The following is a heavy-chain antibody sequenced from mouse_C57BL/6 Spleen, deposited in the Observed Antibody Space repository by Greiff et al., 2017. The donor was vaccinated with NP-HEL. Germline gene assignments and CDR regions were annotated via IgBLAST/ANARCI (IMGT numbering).Heavy chain of an antibody. CDR2: IDPSDSYT. D-gene: IGHD1-1*02. V-gene: IGHV1-69*01. Sequence: QVQLQQPGAELVMPGASVKLSCKASGYTFTSYWMHWVKQRPGQGLEWIGEIDPSDSYTNYNQKFKGKATLTVDKSSSTAYLQLSSLASEDSAVYDCARLGGTWYYFDDWGKGTTLTVDS. J-gene: IGHJ2*01. CDR1: GYTFTSYW. CDR3: ARLGGTWYYFDD.